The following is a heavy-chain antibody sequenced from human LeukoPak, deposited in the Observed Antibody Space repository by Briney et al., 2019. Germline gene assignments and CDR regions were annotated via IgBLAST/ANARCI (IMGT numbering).Heavy chain of an antibody. V-gene: IGHV4-30-4*08. D-gene: IGHD4/OR15-4a*01. J-gene: IGHJ3*02. CDR2: IYYSGST. Sequence: PSQTLSLTCTVSGGSISSGDYYWSWSRQPPGKGLEWIVYIYYSGSTYYNPSLKSRVTISVDTSKNQFSLKLSSVTAAHTAVYYCARGANDRDAFDIWGQGTMVTVSS. CDR1: GGSISSGDYY. CDR3: ARGANDRDAFDI.